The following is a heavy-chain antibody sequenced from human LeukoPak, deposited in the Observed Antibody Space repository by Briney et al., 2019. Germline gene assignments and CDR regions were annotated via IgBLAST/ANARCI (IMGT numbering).Heavy chain of an antibody. CDR2: IYYSGST. D-gene: IGHD3-3*01. CDR1: GGSISSSSYY. CDR3: ARHVVDPGGSGLQYDFWSGYSTTSFDY. J-gene: IGHJ4*02. Sequence: SETLSLTCPVSGGSISSSSYYWGWLRQPPGKGLEWFGSIYYSGSTYYHPSLNSRVTISVDTSKNQFSLKLSSVTAGDTAVYYCARHVVDPGGSGLQYDFWSGYSTTSFDYWGQGTLVTVSS. V-gene: IGHV4-39*01.